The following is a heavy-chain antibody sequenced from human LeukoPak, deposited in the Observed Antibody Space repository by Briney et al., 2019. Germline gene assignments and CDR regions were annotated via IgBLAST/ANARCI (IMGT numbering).Heavy chain of an antibody. CDR3: AKDPYSSRMEYFQY. J-gene: IGHJ1*01. Sequence: GGSLRLSCAASGFTFSVSIIHWVRQAPGKGLEWVALMSFDGSIQYNSDSVKGRFTISRDNSKNTVYLQMNGLRVEDTAMYYCAKDPYSSRMEYFQYWGQGTLVIVSS. D-gene: IGHD3-22*01. CDR2: MSFDGSIQ. V-gene: IGHV3-30-3*01. CDR1: GFTFSVSI.